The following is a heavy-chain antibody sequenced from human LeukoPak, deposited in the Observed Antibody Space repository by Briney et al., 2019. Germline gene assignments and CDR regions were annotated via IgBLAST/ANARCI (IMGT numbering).Heavy chain of an antibody. V-gene: IGHV3-21*01. J-gene: IGHJ4*02. Sequence: PGGPLRLSCAASGFTFSRYSMNWVRQAPGKGLEWVSCISSSSSYIYYANSVKGRFTISRDNAKNSLYLQMNSLRAEDTAVYYCVRDYENLTGSKTRFHYWGQGTLVTVSS. CDR1: GFTFSRYS. D-gene: IGHD3-9*01. CDR3: VRDYENLTGSKTRFHY. CDR2: ISSSSSYI.